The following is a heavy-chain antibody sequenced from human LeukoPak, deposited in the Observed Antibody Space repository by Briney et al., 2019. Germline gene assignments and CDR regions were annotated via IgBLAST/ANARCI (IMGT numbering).Heavy chain of an antibody. CDR1: GYSFTSYW. D-gene: IGHD3-10*01. CDR3: ARVQTSYGSGGYYPY. CDR2: IDPSDSYT. Sequence: GESLKISCKGSGYSFTSYWISWVRQMPGKGLEWMGRIDPSDSYTNYSPSFQGHVTISADKSISTAYLQWSSLKASDTAMYYCARVQTSYGSGGYYPYWGQGTLVTVSS. J-gene: IGHJ4*02. V-gene: IGHV5-10-1*01.